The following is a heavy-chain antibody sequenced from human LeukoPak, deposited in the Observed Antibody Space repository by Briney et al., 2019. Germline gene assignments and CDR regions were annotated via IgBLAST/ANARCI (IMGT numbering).Heavy chain of an antibody. D-gene: IGHD3-22*01. CDR3: AKDWSHYYDSSGYYSYYLDY. CDR1: GFTFSSYG. CDR2: ISYDGSNK. V-gene: IGHV3-30*18. J-gene: IGHJ4*02. Sequence: GGSLRLSCAASGFTFSSYGMHWVRQAPGKGLEWVAVISYDGSNKYYADSVKGRFTISRDNSKNTLYLQMNSLRAEDTAVYYCAKDWSHYYDSSGYYSYYLDYWGQGTLVTVSS.